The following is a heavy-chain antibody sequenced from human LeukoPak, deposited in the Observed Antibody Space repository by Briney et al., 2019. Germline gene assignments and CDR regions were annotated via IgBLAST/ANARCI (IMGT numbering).Heavy chain of an antibody. Sequence: ASVKVSCKPSGYTFTGYYLHWVRQAPGQALEWMGWISPNTGATVYAQNFQGRGTMSRDTSISTAYMDLSRLRSDDTAVYYCARDRVGSGWPRPFYFEFWGQGTLVTVSS. CDR3: ARDRVGSGWPRPFYFEF. CDR2: ISPNTGAT. V-gene: IGHV1-2*02. CDR1: GYTFTGYY. D-gene: IGHD6-19*01. J-gene: IGHJ4*02.